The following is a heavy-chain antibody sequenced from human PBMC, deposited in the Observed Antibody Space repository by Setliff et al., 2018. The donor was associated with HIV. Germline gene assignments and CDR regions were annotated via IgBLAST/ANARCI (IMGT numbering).Heavy chain of an antibody. D-gene: IGHD2-2*01. CDR2: IYPGNSDT. CDR1: GYSFANYW. J-gene: IGHJ3*02. CDR3: ARGNVVAPAAMPGDI. Sequence: GESLKISCQGSGYSFANYWIGWVRQMPGEGLEWMGIIYPGNSDTRYRPSFQGQVTVSADKSINTAYLQISSLKAEDTAVYYCARGNVVAPAAMPGDIWGQGTMVTVSS. V-gene: IGHV5-51*01.